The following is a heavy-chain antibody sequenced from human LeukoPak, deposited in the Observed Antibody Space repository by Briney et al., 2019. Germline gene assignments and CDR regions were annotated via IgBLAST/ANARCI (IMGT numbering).Heavy chain of an antibody. J-gene: IGHJ4*02. CDR1: GGSISSGSYY. CDR2: IYTSGST. CDR3: ATTNYDFWSGYSQFYFEY. D-gene: IGHD3-3*01. V-gene: IGHV4-61*02. Sequence: SETLSLTCTVSGGSISSGSYYWSWIRQPAGKGLEWIGRIYTSGSTNYNPSLKSRVTISVDTSKNQFSLKLSSVTAADTAVYYCATTNYDFWSGYSQFYFEYWGQGTLVTVSS.